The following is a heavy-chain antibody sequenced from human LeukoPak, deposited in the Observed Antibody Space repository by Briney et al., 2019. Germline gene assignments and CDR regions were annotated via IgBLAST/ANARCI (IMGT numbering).Heavy chain of an antibody. CDR3: ARDQGLPRDFWSGSHY. CDR2: ISSSSSTI. J-gene: IGHJ4*02. CDR1: GFTFSSYS. D-gene: IGHD3-3*01. Sequence: PGRSLRLSCAASGFTFSSYSMNWVRQAPGKGLEWVSYISSSSSTIYYADSVKGRFTISRDNAKNSLYLQMNSLRAEDTAVYYCARDQGLPRDFWSGSHYWGQGTLVTVSS. V-gene: IGHV3-48*01.